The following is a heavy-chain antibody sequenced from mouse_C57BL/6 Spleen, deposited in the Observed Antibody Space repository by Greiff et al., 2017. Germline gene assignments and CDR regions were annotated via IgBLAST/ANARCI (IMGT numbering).Heavy chain of an antibody. V-gene: IGHV1-52*01. CDR3: ARDGCWFAY. Sequence: QVQLKQPWAELVRPGSSVKLSCKASGYTFTSYWMHWVKQRPIQGLALICNIDPSDSVTHSNQKFKDKATLTVDKSSSTAYMQLSSLTSEDAAVYYCARDGCWFAYWGKGTLVNVSA. CDR2: IDPSDSVT. CDR1: GYTFTSYW. D-gene: IGHD2-3*01. J-gene: IGHJ3*01.